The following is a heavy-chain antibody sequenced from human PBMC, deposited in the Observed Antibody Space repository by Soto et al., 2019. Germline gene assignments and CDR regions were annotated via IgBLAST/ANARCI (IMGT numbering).Heavy chain of an antibody. V-gene: IGHV1-69*02. CDR3: ARTSGLAVAGYFDY. CDR2: IIPILGIA. D-gene: IGHD6-19*01. J-gene: IGHJ4*02. Sequence: QVQLVQSGAEVKKPGSSVKVSCKASGGTFSSYTISWVRQAPGQGLEWMGRIIPILGIANYAQKFQGRVTITADKSTSTAYMELSSLRSEDTAVYYCARTSGLAVAGYFDYWGQGTLVTVSS. CDR1: GGTFSSYT.